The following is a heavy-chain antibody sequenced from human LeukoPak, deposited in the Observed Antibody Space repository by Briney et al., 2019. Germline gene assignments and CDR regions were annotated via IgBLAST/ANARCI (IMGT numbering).Heavy chain of an antibody. V-gene: IGHV4-30-4*01. CDR2: IYYSGST. Sequence: SQTLSLTCTVSGGSISSGDYYWSWIRQPPGKGLEWIGYIYYSGSTYYNPSLKSRVTISVDTSKNQFSLKLSSVTAADTAVYYCARIGLSDYYDSGGGSIGYWGQGTLVTVSS. D-gene: IGHD3-22*01. CDR1: GGSISSGDYY. J-gene: IGHJ4*02. CDR3: ARIGLSDYYDSGGGSIGY.